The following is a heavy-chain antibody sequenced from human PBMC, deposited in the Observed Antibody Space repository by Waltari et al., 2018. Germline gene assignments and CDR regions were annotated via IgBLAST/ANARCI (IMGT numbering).Heavy chain of an antibody. CDR3: ARPGSSSPYYWFNP. CDR2: IYHDGTS. V-gene: IGHV4-39*01. CDR1: GGAISGRGYY. J-gene: IGHJ5*02. D-gene: IGHD2-2*01. Sequence: QVQLQESGPGLVEPSGTLSLTCTVSGGAISGRGYYWGWLRQTPGKGREWIASIYHDGTSYYTPSLKSRVTISVDTSENKFSLKLNSVTAADTAIYYCARPGSSSPYYWFNPWGQGILVTVSS.